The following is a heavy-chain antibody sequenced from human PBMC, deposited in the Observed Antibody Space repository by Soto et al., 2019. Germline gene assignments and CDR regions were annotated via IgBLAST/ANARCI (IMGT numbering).Heavy chain of an antibody. J-gene: IGHJ3*02. CDR2: AYYRSKWYS. V-gene: IGHV6-1*01. CDR3: ARSASPSGAFDM. Sequence: QSQTLSLTCGISGDSVTSNRAAWNWIRQSPSRGLEWLGRAYYRSKWYSDYAISVQGRITINPDTSKHQFSLQLNSVTPEDTAVYYCARSASPSGAFDMWGQGTMVTVSS. CDR1: GDSVTSNRAA.